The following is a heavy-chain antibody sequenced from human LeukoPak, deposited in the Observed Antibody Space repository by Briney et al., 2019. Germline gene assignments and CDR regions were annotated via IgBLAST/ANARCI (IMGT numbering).Heavy chain of an antibody. CDR2: ISYDGSNK. V-gene: IGHV3-30*18. CDR3: AKASLRYFDWFSDY. CDR1: GFTFSSYW. Sequence: GGSLRLSCAASGFTFSSYWMSWVRQAPGKGLEWVAVISYDGSNKYYADSVKGRFTISRDNSRNTLHPQMNSLRAEDTAVYSCAKASLRYFDWFSDYWGQGTLVTVSS. J-gene: IGHJ4*02. D-gene: IGHD3-9*01.